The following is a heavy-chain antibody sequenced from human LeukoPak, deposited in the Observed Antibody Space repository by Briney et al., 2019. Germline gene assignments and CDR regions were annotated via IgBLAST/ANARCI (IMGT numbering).Heavy chain of an antibody. CDR2: ISAYNGNT. CDR3: ARATDTAIPGEFDY. D-gene: IGHD5-18*01. V-gene: IGHV1-18*01. J-gene: IGHJ4*02. Sequence: ASVKVSCKASGYTFTSYGISWVRQAPGQGLEWMGGISAYNGNTNYAQKLQGRVTMTTDTSTSTAYMELRSLRSDDTAVYYCARATDTAIPGEFDYWGQGTLVTVSS. CDR1: GYTFTSYG.